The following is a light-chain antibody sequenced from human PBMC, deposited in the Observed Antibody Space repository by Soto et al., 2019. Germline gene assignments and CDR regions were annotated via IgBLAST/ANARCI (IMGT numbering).Light chain of an antibody. CDR3: QQYNYYPPVA. CDR2: KAS. Sequence: DIQMTQSPSTLSASVGDRVTITCRASQSISSWLAWYQQKSGKAPKLLIYKASNLETGVPPRFSGSGSGTEFTLTISGLQPDDFATYYCQQYNYYPPVAFGQGTKLEIK. J-gene: IGKJ2*01. CDR1: QSISSW. V-gene: IGKV1-5*03.